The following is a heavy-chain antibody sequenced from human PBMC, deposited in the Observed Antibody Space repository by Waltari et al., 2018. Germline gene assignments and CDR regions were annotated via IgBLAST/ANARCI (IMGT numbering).Heavy chain of an antibody. CDR1: GVSFSSYY. V-gene: IGHV4-34*01. D-gene: IGHD6-6*01. CDR2: ISHSGNT. Sequence: QVQLQQWGAGLLKPSETLSLTCAVYGVSFSSYYCSWIRQPPGKGLEWIVEISHSGNTKYNPSLKSRVTMSVDMSNNAFSLRLSSVTAADTAVYYCARGRSGKYSSSSIDSWGQGTLVTVSS. CDR3: ARGRSGKYSSSSIDS. J-gene: IGHJ4*02.